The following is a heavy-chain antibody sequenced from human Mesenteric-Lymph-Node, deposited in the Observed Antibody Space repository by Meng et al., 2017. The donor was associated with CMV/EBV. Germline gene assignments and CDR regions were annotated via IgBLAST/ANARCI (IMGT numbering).Heavy chain of an antibody. Sequence: ASVKVSCKASGYTFTSYDINWVRQATGQGLEWMGWMNPNSGNTGYAQKFLGRVTITRNTSISTAYMELSSLRSEDTAVYYCARGILYSSTDNWFDPWGQGTLVTVSS. CDR2: MNPNSGNT. V-gene: IGHV1-8*03. J-gene: IGHJ5*02. CDR1: GYTFTSYD. D-gene: IGHD6-13*01. CDR3: ARGILYSSTDNWFDP.